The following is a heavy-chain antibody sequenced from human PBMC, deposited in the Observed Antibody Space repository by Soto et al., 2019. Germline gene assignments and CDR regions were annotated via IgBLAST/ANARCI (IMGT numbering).Heavy chain of an antibody. V-gene: IGHV3-74*01. CDR3: NRGRRAATSGTGVH. CDR1: GFTFSMYW. D-gene: IGHD1-26*01. CDR2: ISDDGTTT. J-gene: IGHJ4*02. Sequence: GGSLRLACVVYGFTFSMYWMHWVRQVPGQSTLWVSRISDDGTTTNYEDSVRGRFTISRDNSKNTLYLQMNNLKTDDTAIYYCNRGRRAATSGTGVHWGQGTPVTVSS.